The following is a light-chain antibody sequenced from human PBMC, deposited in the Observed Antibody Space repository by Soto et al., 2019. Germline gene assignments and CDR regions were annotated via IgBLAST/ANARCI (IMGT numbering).Light chain of an antibody. J-gene: IGKJ4*01. CDR1: QTIRTY. Sequence: DIQMTQSPSSLSASVGDRVTITCRARQTIRTYLKWYQQKPGTAPTLLIFAASSLQTGVPSRFSGSGSGTEFTLTISSLQPEDFATYYCQQSYSPLAFTFGGGTKVESK. CDR2: AAS. CDR3: QQSYSPLAFT. V-gene: IGKV1-39*01.